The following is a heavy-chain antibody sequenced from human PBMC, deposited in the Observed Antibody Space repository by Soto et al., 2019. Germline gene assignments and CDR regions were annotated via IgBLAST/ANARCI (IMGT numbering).Heavy chain of an antibody. D-gene: IGHD6-13*01. CDR1: GFSFTSSA. CDR3: AAAAPPGIAADGRDPYYYYMDV. V-gene: IGHV1-58*02. CDR2: IVVGSGNT. J-gene: IGHJ6*03. Sequence: SVKVSCKASGFSFTSSAMQWVRQARGQRLEWIGWIVVGSGNTNYAQKFQERVTITRDMSTSTAYMELSSLRSEDTAVYYCAAAAPPGIAADGRDPYYYYMDVWGKGTTVTVSS.